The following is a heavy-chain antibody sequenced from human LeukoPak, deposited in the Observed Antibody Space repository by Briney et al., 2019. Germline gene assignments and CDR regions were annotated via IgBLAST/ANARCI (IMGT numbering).Heavy chain of an antibody. J-gene: IGHJ4*02. Sequence: GGSLRLSCVASGFTFSRYATSWVRQAPGKGLEWVSSISGSGGSTYYADSVKGRFTISRDNSKNTLYLQMNSLRADDTAVYYCAKMGPQYYFDYWGQGTLVTVST. CDR2: ISGSGGST. CDR3: AKMGPQYYFDY. V-gene: IGHV3-23*01. CDR1: GFTFSRYA.